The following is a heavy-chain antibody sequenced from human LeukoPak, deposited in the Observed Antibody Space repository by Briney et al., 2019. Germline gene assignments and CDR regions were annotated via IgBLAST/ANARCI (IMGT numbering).Heavy chain of an antibody. Sequence: PSETLSLTCTVSGGSISSYDWSWIRQPPGKGLEWLGDIYYIGSNDYNASLKNGVIISLGNYKNQLSLKLYSVIAADTAVLYCAGQHLWSSPYFGYWGQGALVRLSS. J-gene: IGHJ4*02. CDR1: GGSISSYD. CDR2: IYYIGSN. CDR3: AGQHLWSSPYFGY. D-gene: IGHD2-21*01. V-gene: IGHV4-59*08.